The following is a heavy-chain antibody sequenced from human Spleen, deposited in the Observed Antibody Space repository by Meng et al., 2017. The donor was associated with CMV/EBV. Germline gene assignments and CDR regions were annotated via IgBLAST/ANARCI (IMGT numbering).Heavy chain of an antibody. V-gene: IGHV3-30-3*01. J-gene: IGHJ5*02. CDR2: ISYDGSNK. CDR3: ARDSGRMEWLLSA. D-gene: IGHD3-3*01. CDR1: GFTFSSYA. Sequence: GGSLRLSCAASGFTFSSYAMHWVRQAPGKGLEWVAVISYDGSNKYYADSVKGRFTISRDNSKNTLYLQMNSLRAEDTAVYYCARDSGRMEWLLSAWGQGTLVTVSS.